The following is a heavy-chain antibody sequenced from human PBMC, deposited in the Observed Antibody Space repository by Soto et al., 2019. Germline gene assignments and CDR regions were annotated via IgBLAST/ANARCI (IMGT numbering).Heavy chain of an antibody. CDR1: GFTFRSYA. J-gene: IGHJ6*02. V-gene: IGHV3-30-3*01. Sequence: GGSLRLSCAASGFTFRSYALHWVRQAPGKGLEWVAAISYGGDNKYYAGSVKGRFTISRDNSKNTLFLQMNSLKAEDTAVYYCAREKLSLGNYYYNGMDVWGQGTTVTV. CDR3: AREKLSLGNYYYNGMDV. CDR2: ISYGGDNK. D-gene: IGHD3-16*01.